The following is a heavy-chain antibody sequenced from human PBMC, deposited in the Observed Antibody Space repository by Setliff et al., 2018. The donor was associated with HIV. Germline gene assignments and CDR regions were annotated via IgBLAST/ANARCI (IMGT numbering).Heavy chain of an antibody. CDR3: ARGVPLLPPNF. CDR1: GDSVSNGGFF. Sequence: PSETLSLTCTISGDSVSNGGFFWNWIRQPPGKGLEWIGNIYYSGTTKYNPSLKSRLTLSVDTSKNEFSLNLTSVTAADTAVYYCARGVPLLPPNFWGQGTLVTVSS. V-gene: IGHV4-61*08. D-gene: IGHD2-21*02. J-gene: IGHJ4*02. CDR2: IYYSGTT.